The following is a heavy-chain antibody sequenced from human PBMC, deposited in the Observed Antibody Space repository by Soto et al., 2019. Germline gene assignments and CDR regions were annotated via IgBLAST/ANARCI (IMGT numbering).Heavy chain of an antibody. Sequence: GGSLRLSCAASGFTFSSYSMNWVRQAPGKGLEWVSSISSSSSYIYYADSVKGRFTISRDNAKNSLYLQMNSLRAEDTAVYYCARDRDFYDILTGYWWFDPWGQGTLVTVSS. V-gene: IGHV3-21*01. J-gene: IGHJ5*02. CDR3: ARDRDFYDILTGYWWFDP. CDR1: GFTFSSYS. D-gene: IGHD3-9*01. CDR2: ISSSSSYI.